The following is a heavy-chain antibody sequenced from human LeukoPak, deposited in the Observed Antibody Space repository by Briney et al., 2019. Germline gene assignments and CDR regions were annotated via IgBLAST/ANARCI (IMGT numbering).Heavy chain of an antibody. Sequence: GGSLRLSCVASGLNFDDSAMHWVRQAPGKGLEWVCLIITDVGSTFSADSVTGRVSISRDKSKNSLYLQMNSLRSEDAAMYYCAKESGKFDYWGQGTLVAVSS. CDR1: GLNFDDSA. V-gene: IGHV3-43*02. CDR3: AKESGKFDY. CDR2: IITDVGST. J-gene: IGHJ4*02.